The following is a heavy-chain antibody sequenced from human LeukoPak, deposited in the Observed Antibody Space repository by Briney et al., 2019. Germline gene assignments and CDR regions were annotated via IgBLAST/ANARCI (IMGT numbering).Heavy chain of an antibody. V-gene: IGHV5-51*01. J-gene: IGHJ6*03. Sequence: GESLQISCKGSGYSFTSYWIGWVRQMPGKGLEWMGIIYPGDSDTRYSPSFQGQVTISADKSISTAYLQWSSLKASDTAMYYCARQRYCSSTSCPYYYYYMDVWGKGTTVTVSS. D-gene: IGHD2-2*01. CDR3: ARQRYCSSTSCPYYYYYMDV. CDR2: IYPGDSDT. CDR1: GYSFTSYW.